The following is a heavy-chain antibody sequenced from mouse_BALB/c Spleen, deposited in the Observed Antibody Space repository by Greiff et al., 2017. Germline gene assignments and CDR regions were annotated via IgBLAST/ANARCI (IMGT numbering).Heavy chain of an antibody. V-gene: IGHV14-3*02. CDR3: ARYYGSSYSAMDY. D-gene: IGHD1-1*01. CDR1: GFNIKDTY. CDR2: IDPANGNT. J-gene: IGHJ4*01. Sequence: EVQLQQSGAELVKPGASVKLSCTASGFNIKDTYMHWVKQRPEQGLEWIGRIDPANGNTKYDPKFQGKATITADTSSNTAYLQLSSLTSEDTAVYYCARYYGSSYSAMDYWGQGTSVTVSS.